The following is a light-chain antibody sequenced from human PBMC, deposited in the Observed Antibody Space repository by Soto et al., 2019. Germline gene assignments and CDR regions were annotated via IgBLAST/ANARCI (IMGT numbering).Light chain of an antibody. CDR1: HNIERW. Sequence: GDIVPITFPSRHNIERWMAWLQQKPGKAPSLLIFDASTLHSGVPPRFSGSGSGTDFTLTISSLQAEDVAAYYCQQYYTTPLTFGGGTKVDIK. CDR2: DAS. CDR3: QQYYTTPLT. J-gene: IGKJ4*01. V-gene: IGKV1-5*01.